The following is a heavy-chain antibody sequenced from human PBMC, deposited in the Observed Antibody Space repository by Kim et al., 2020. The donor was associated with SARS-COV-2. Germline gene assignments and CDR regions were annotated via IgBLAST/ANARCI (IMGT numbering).Heavy chain of an antibody. CDR1: GGSISSYY. Sequence: SETLSLTCTVSGGSISSYYWSWIRQPPGKGLEWIGYIYYSGSTNYNPSLKSRVTISVDTSKNQFSLKLSSVTAADTAVYYCARESGFSSSWTLAFDPWGQGTLVTVSS. D-gene: IGHD6-13*01. CDR3: ARESGFSSSWTLAFDP. CDR2: IYYSGST. V-gene: IGHV4-59*01. J-gene: IGHJ5*02.